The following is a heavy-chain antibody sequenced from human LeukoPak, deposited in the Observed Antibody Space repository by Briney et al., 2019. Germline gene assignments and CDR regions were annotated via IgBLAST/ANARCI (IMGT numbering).Heavy chain of an antibody. CDR1: GFAFSDYS. J-gene: IGHJ3*02. CDR2: ISSSGSTI. V-gene: IGHV3-48*04. CDR3: ARAGHVITMIVVLDAFDI. Sequence: GGSLRLSCAASGFAFSDYSMNWVRQAPGKGLEWLSYISSSGSTIYYADSVKGRFTISRDNAKSSLYLQMNTLSAEDTAVYYCARAGHVITMIVVLDAFDIWGQGTMVTVSS. D-gene: IGHD3-22*01.